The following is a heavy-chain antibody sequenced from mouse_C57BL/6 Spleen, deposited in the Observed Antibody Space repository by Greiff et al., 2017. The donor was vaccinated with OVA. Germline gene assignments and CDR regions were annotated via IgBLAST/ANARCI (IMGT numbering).Heavy chain of an antibody. Sequence: VQLQQPGAELVKPGASVKISCKASGYTFTSYWITWVKQRPGQGLEWIGDIYPGSGSTNYNEKFKSKATLTVDTSSSTAYMQLSSLTSEDSAVYYCARDYGSSSYYAMDYWGQGTSVTVSS. D-gene: IGHD1-1*01. CDR1: GYTFTSYW. V-gene: IGHV1-55*01. CDR2: IYPGSGST. J-gene: IGHJ4*01. CDR3: ARDYGSSSYYAMDY.